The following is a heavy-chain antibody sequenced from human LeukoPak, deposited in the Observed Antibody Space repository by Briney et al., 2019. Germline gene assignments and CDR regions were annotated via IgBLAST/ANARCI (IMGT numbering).Heavy chain of an antibody. V-gene: IGHV4-39*01. CDR2: IYYSGST. J-gene: IGHJ5*02. CDR1: GGSISSSRYY. CDR3: ARQHSSSWSDWFDP. D-gene: IGHD6-13*01. Sequence: SETLSLTCTVSGGSISSSRYYWGWIRQPPGKGLEWIGSIYYSGSTYYNPSLKSRVTISVDTSKNQFPLKLSSVTAADTAVYYCARQHSSSWSDWFDPWGQGTLVTVSS.